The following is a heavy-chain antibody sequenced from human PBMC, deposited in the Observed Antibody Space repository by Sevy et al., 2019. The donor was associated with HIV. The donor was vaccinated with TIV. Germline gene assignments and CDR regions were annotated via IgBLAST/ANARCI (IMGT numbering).Heavy chain of an antibody. CDR3: ARVLGYSGYENFDY. CDR2: ISSSSSTI. Sequence: GESLKISCEASGFTFSSYEMNWVRQAPGKGLEWVSYISSSSSTIYYADSVKGRFTISRDNAKNSLYLQMNSLRAEDTAVYYCARVLGYSGYENFDYWGQGTLVTVSS. CDR1: GFTFSSYE. D-gene: IGHD5-12*01. V-gene: IGHV3-48*01. J-gene: IGHJ4*02.